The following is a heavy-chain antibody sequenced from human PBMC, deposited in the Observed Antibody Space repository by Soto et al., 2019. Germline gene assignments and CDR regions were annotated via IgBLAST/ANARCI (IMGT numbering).Heavy chain of an antibody. CDR1: GYSFTSYW. V-gene: IGHV5-51*01. D-gene: IGHD3-22*01. Sequence: GESLKISCNGSGYSFTSYWIGWVRQMPGKGLEWMGIIYPGDSDTRYSPSFQGQVTISADKSISTAYLQWSSLKASDTAMYYCARRGYYYDSSGYYPAAIDYWGQGTLVTVSS. CDR2: IYPGDSDT. CDR3: ARRGYYYDSSGYYPAAIDY. J-gene: IGHJ4*02.